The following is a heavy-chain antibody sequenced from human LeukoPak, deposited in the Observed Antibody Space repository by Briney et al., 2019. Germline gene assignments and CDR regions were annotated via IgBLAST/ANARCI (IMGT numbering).Heavy chain of an antibody. CDR2: INHGESN. V-gene: IGHV4-34*01. CDR1: VAPFSGYY. D-gene: IGHD2-8*02. J-gene: IGHJ5*02. Sequence: SVTLSLTCAVHVAPFSGYYWSCLPKSPGKGLEGLGEINHGESNNYNPSLKSRVTISVDTSKNQFSLRLRSVTAADTAVYYCARWPVGYCPGSRCYESDPWGQGTLVTVSS. CDR3: ARWPVGYCPGSRCYESDP.